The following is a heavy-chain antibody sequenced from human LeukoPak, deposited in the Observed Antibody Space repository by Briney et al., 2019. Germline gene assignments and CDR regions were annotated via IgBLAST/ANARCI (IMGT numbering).Heavy chain of an antibody. V-gene: IGHV4-34*01. CDR3: ARGRDDYGDYVIAY. CDR1: GGSFSGYY. Sequence: SETLSLTCAVYGGSFSGYYWSWIRQPPGKGLEWIGEINHSGSTNYNPSLKSRVTISVDTSKNQFSLKLSFVTAADTAVYYCARGRDDYGDYVIAYWGQGNMVTVSS. J-gene: IGHJ4*02. D-gene: IGHD4-17*01. CDR2: INHSGST.